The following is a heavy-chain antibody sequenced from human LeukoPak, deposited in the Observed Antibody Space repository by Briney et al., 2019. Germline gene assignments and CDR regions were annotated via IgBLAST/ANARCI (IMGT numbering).Heavy chain of an antibody. CDR3: ARHGSYYFWFDP. CDR1: GGSISSSTYF. Sequence: SETLSLTCTVSGGSISSSTYFWGWIRQPPGKGLEWIGSIFNSGTTYYNPSLKSRVTISVDTSKNQFSLKLNSVTAADTAVYYCARHGSYYFWFDPWGQGTLVTVSS. CDR2: IFNSGTT. J-gene: IGHJ5*02. D-gene: IGHD1-26*01. V-gene: IGHV4-39*01.